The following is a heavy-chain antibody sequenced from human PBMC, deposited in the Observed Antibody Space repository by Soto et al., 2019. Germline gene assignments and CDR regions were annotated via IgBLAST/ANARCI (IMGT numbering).Heavy chain of an antibody. CDR3: ARGYCSGGSCYYYFDY. CDR1: GYTFTSYY. D-gene: IGHD2-15*01. J-gene: IGHJ4*02. CDR2: INPSGGST. V-gene: IGHV1-46*03. Sequence: GASVKVSCKASGYTFTSYYMHWVRQAPGQGLEWMGIINPSGGSTSYAQKFQGRVTMTRDTSTSTVYMELSSLRSGDTAVYYCARGYCSGGSCYYYFDYWGQGTLVTVSS.